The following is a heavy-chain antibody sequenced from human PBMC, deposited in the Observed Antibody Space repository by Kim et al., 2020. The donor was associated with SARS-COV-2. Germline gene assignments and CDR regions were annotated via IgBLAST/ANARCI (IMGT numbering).Heavy chain of an antibody. CDR2: ISSSGSTI. V-gene: IGHV3-11*01. Sequence: GGSLRLSCAASGFTFSDYYMSWIRQAPGKGLEWVSYISSSGSTIYYADSVKGRFTISRDNAKNSLYLQMNSLRAEDTAVYYCARESSSSWKAYYFDYWGQGTLLTVSS. J-gene: IGHJ4*02. CDR3: ARESSSSWKAYYFDY. CDR1: GFTFSDYY. D-gene: IGHD6-13*01.